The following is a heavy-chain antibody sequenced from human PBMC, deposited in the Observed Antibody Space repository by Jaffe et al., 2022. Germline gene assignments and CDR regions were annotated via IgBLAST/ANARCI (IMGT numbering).Heavy chain of an antibody. CDR1: GGSISSYY. CDR2: IYYSGST. CDR3: ARGSGEGYSYGLGSAFDI. D-gene: IGHD5-18*01. Sequence: QVQLQESGPGLVKPSETLSLTCTVSGGSISSYYWSWIRQPPGKGLEWIGYIYYSGSTNYNPSLKSRVTISVDTSKNQFSLKLSSVTAADTAVYYCARGSGEGYSYGLGSAFDIWGQGTMVTVSS. J-gene: IGHJ3*02. V-gene: IGHV4-59*01.